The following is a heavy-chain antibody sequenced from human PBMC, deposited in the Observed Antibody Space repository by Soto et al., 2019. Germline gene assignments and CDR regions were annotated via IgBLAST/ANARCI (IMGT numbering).Heavy chain of an antibody. D-gene: IGHD2-15*01. V-gene: IGHV3-30*18. CDR2: ISYDGTNN. CDR3: AKGDCSGGSCYFSAFDI. CDR1: GFTFSSYG. J-gene: IGHJ3*02. Sequence: QVQLVESGGGVVQPGRSLRLSCAASGFTFSSYGMHWVRQAPGKGLEWVAVISYDGTNNYYTESVKGRFTISRDNSKNTLFLQMNSRRAEDTAVYFCAKGDCSGGSCYFSAFDIWCQGTMVTVSS.